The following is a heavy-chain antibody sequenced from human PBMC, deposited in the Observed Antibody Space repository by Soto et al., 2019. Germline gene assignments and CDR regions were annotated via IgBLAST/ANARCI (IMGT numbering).Heavy chain of an antibody. CDR3: ARGPYYYDSTPYFDY. D-gene: IGHD3-22*01. V-gene: IGHV3-33*01. J-gene: IGHJ4*02. Sequence: QVQLVESGGGVVQPGRSLSLSCAASGFTFSSYGMHWVRQAPGKGLEWVAVIWYDGSNKYYADSVKGRFTISRDNSKNTLYLQMNSLRAEDTAVYYCARGPYYYDSTPYFDYWGQGTLVTVSS. CDR2: IWYDGSNK. CDR1: GFTFSSYG.